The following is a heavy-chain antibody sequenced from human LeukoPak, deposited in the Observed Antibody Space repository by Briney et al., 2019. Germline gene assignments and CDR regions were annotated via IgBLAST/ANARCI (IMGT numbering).Heavy chain of an antibody. D-gene: IGHD3-9*01. CDR2: FDYTGSAGST. CDR1: GGSISSYY. CDR3: ARGYFDWLFDY. V-gene: IGHV4-59*01. Sequence: SETLSLTCTVSGGSISSYYWSWIRQPPGKGLEWIGYFDYTGSAGSTNYNPSLKSRVTISVDTSKNQFSLKLTSVTAADTAAYYCARGYFDWLFDYWGQGTLVSVSS. J-gene: IGHJ4*02.